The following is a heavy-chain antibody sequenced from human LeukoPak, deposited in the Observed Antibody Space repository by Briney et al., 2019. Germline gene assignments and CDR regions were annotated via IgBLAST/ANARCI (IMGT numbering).Heavy chain of an antibody. V-gene: IGHV3-30*02. CDR1: GFTFNNYG. CDR3: AKDSAFYYIDV. Sequence: GGSLRLSCAASGFTFNNYGMHWVRQAPGKGLEWVAFIRYNGNDQYYADSVKGRFTISRDNSKNTLYLQMNSLKGDDTAVYYCAKDSAFYYIDVWGKGTTVIISS. D-gene: IGHD3-10*01. CDR2: IRYNGNDQ. J-gene: IGHJ6*03.